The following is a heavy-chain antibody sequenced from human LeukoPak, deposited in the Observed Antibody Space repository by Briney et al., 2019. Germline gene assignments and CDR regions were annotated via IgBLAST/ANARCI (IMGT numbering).Heavy chain of an antibody. CDR2: IIPIFGTA. CDR1: GYTITSYA. D-gene: IGHD3-10*01. J-gene: IGHJ4*02. V-gene: IGHV1-69*13. Sequence: SVKVSCKASGYTITSYAIHWVRQAPGQGLEWMGGIIPIFGTANYAQKFQGRVTITADESTSTAYMELSSLRSEDTAVYYCARGWDGSGSYYTEPFDYWGQGTLVTVSS. CDR3: ARGWDGSGSYYTEPFDY.